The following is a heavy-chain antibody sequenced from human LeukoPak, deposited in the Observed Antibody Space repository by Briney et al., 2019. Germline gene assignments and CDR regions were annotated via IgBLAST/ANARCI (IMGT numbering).Heavy chain of an antibody. V-gene: IGHV3-11*01. J-gene: IGHJ5*02. CDR2: ISSSGSTI. CDR3: ARVVRCSSNSCSHNWFDP. CDR1: GFTFSDYY. Sequence: PGGSLRLSCAASGFTFSDYYMSWIRQAPGKGLEWVPYISSSGSTIYYADSVKGRFTISRDNAKNSLYLQMNSLRAEDTAVYYCARVVRCSSNSCSHNWFDPWGQGTLVTVSS. D-gene: IGHD2-2*01.